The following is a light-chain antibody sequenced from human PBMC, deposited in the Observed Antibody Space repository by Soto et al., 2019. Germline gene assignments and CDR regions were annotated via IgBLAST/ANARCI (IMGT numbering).Light chain of an antibody. V-gene: IGLV2-14*01. J-gene: IGLJ2*01. CDR3: SSYTSSSTFFVV. Sequence: QSVLTQPASVSGSPGQSITISCTGTSSDVGGYNYVSWYQQHPGKAPKLMIYEVSNWPSGVSNRFSGSKSGNTASLTISGLQAEDEADYYCSSYTSSSTFFVVFGGGTKLTVL. CDR2: EVS. CDR1: SSDVGGYNY.